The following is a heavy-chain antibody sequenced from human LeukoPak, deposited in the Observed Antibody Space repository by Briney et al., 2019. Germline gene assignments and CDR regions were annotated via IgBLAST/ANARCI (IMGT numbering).Heavy chain of an antibody. J-gene: IGHJ4*02. CDR3: TTLGYYGSGNFDY. CDR2: IKSKTHGGTT. V-gene: IGHV3-15*01. Sequence: PGGSLRLSCAASGSTFTNAWMTWVRQAPGKGLEWVGRIKSKTHGGTTDYAAPVKGRFTISRDDSKNTLYLQMNSLKTEDTAVYYCTTLGYYGSGNFDYWGQGTLVTVSS. D-gene: IGHD3-10*01. CDR1: GSTFTNAW.